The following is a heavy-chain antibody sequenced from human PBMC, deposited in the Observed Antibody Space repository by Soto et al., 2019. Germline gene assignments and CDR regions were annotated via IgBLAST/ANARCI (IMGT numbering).Heavy chain of an antibody. J-gene: IGHJ4*02. Sequence: QVQLQQWGAGLLKPSETLSLTCAVYGGSFSGYYWSWIRQPPGKGLEWIGEINHSGSTNYNPSLKSRVTITVDTSKDQFYLKRSSVTAAVTAVYYGARGGYCSGGSCSTLGYWGQGTLVTVSS. CDR3: ARGGYCSGGSCSTLGY. D-gene: IGHD2-15*01. CDR1: GGSFSGYY. V-gene: IGHV4-34*01. CDR2: INHSGST.